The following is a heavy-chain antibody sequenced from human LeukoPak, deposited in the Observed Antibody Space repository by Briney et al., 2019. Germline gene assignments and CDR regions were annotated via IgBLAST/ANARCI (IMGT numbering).Heavy chain of an antibody. CDR1: EFTFRGYE. Sequence: GESLRLSCAASEFTFRGYEMHWVRQPPGKGLEWVSYISDSGSTIYYADSVKGRFTISRDNAKNSLYLQMNSVRAEDTALYYCARQSKSGNRRRAFDIWGQGTMVTVSS. CDR2: ISDSGSTI. V-gene: IGHV3-48*03. J-gene: IGHJ3*02. D-gene: IGHD5-12*01. CDR3: ARQSKSGNRRRAFDI.